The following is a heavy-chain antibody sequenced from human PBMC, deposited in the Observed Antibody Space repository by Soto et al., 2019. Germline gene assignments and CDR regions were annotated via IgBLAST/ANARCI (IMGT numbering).Heavy chain of an antibody. CDR3: AGITMIVVGAYGMDV. Sequence: ASVKVSCKASGYTFTELSMHWVRQAPGKGLEWMGGFDPEDAEIIYAQKFQGRVTMTKDTSTDTAYMELSSLRSEDTAVYYCAGITMIVVGAYGMDVWGQGTTVTVSS. V-gene: IGHV1-24*01. CDR2: FDPEDAEI. J-gene: IGHJ6*02. CDR1: GYTFTELS. D-gene: IGHD3-22*01.